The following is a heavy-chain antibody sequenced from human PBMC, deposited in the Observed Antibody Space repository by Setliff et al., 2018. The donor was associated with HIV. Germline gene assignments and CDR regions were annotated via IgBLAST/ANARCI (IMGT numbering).Heavy chain of an antibody. CDR3: AREQGRSYYDSSGFDY. CDR1: GGSINSSTYY. J-gene: IGHJ4*02. CDR2: IYYSGST. D-gene: IGHD3-22*01. V-gene: IGHV4-39*07. Sequence: PSETLSLTCTVSGGSINSSTYYWGWIRQPPGKGLEWIGTIYYSGSTYYNPSLKSRVTISIDTSKSQLSLKLTSVTAADTAVYYCAREQGRSYYDSSGFDYWGQGIPVTVSS.